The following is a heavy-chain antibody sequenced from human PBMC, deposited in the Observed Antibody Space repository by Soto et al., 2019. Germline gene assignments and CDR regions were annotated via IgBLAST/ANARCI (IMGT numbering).Heavy chain of an antibody. CDR3: ARYVPSTGYCSGGSCPEGMDV. V-gene: IGHV4-30-4*01. CDR1: GGSISSGDYY. J-gene: IGHJ6*02. CDR2: IYYSGST. Sequence: SETLSLTCTVSGGSISSGDYYWSWIRQPPGKGLEWIGYIYYSGSTYYNPSLKSRVTISVDTSKNQFSLKLSSVTAADTAAYYCARYVPSTGYCSGGSCPEGMDVWGQGTTVTVSS. D-gene: IGHD2-15*01.